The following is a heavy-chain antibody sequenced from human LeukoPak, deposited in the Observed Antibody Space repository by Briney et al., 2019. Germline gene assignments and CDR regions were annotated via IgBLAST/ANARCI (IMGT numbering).Heavy chain of an antibody. D-gene: IGHD6-6*01. CDR2: IIPIFGTA. V-gene: IGHV1-69*05. J-gene: IGHJ4*02. CDR3: ARQNIAARDWFDY. Sequence: ASVKVSCKASGGTFSSYAISWARQAPGQGLEWMGGIIPIFGTANYAQKFQGRVTITTDESTSTAYMELSSLRSEDTAVYYCARQNIAARDWFDYWGQGTLVTVSS. CDR1: GGTFSSYA.